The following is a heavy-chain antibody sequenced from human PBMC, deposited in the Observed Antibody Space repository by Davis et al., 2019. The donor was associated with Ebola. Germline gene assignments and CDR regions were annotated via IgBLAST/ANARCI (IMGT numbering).Heavy chain of an antibody. CDR1: GGSFSGYY. V-gene: IGHV4-34*01. J-gene: IGHJ3*02. Sequence: SETLSLTCAVYGGSFSGYYWSWIRQPPGKGLEWIGEINHSGSTNYNPSLKSRVTISVDTSKNQFSLKLSSVTAADTAVYYCASSGFGDAFDIWGQGTMVTVSS. CDR2: INHSGST. CDR3: ASSGFGDAFDI. D-gene: IGHD3-10*01.